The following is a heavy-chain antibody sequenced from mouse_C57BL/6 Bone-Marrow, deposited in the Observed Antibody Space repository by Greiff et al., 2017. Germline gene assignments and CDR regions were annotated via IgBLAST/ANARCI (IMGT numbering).Heavy chain of an antibody. J-gene: IGHJ1*03. CDR3: TTVLIWYFDV. D-gene: IGHD3-3*01. CDR2: IDPETGGT. V-gene: IGHV1-15*01. CDR1: GYTFTDYE. Sequence: QVQLQQSGAELVRPGASVTLSCKASGYTFTDYEMHWVKQTPVHGLEWIGAIDPETGGTAYTQKFKGKAILTADKSSSTAYMELRSLTSEDSAVYYCTTVLIWYFDVWGTGTTVTVSS.